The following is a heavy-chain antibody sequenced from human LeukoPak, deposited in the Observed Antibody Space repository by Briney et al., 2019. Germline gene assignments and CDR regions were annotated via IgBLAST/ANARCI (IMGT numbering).Heavy chain of an antibody. CDR3: ARHNAPRRVGFDF. J-gene: IGHJ4*02. CDR1: GDSVSNDFYY. V-gene: IGHV4-39*01. D-gene: IGHD3-10*01. Sequence: PSETLSLTCTVSGDSVSNDFYYWGWIRQPPGKGLEWVARLSHRGNTWYNPSLESRVTISVDTSKNRFSLNVNSVTAADTALYWCARHNAPRRVGFDFWGQGILVTVSS. CDR2: LSHRGNT.